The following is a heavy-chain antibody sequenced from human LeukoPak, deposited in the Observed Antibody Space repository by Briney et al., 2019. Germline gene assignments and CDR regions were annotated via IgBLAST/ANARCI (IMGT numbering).Heavy chain of an antibody. CDR2: IYYSGST. V-gene: IGHV4-59*08. CDR3: ARHGGRVGTMVRGANIGGDDAFGI. D-gene: IGHD3-10*01. J-gene: IGHJ3*02. Sequence: PSETLSLTCTVSGGSISSYYWSWIRQPPGKGLEWIGYIYYSGSTNYNPSLKSRVTISVDTSKNQFSLKLSSVTAADTAVYYCARHGGRVGTMVRGANIGGDDAFGIWGQGTMVTVSS. CDR1: GGSISSYY.